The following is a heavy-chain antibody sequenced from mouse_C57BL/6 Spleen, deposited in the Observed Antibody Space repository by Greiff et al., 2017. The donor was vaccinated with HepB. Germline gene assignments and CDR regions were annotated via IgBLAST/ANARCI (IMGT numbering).Heavy chain of an antibody. CDR2: IDPNSGGT. Sequence: QVQLQQPGAELVKPGASVKLSCKASGYTFTSYWLHWVKQRPGRGLEWIGRIDPNSGGTKYNEKFKSKATLTVDKHSSTAYMQLSSLTSEDSAVYYCAREGRYGYDLYYFDDWGQGTTLTVSS. V-gene: IGHV1-72*01. D-gene: IGHD2-2*01. CDR1: GYTFTSYW. CDR3: AREGRYGYDLYYFDD. J-gene: IGHJ2*01.